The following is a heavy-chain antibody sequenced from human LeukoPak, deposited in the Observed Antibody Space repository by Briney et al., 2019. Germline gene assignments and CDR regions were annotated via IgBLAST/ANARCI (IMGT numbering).Heavy chain of an antibody. J-gene: IGHJ4*02. CDR3: AKDAQRGFDYSNSLEY. V-gene: IGHV3-33*06. CDR2: IWNDGSNK. D-gene: IGHD4-11*01. Sequence: GRSLRLSCAASGFTFSHYGMHWVRQAPGRGLEWVAVIWNDGSNKYYADSVKGRFTISRDNSQNTVDLRMNSLRAEDTAVYYCAKDAQRGFDYSNSLEYWGQGTLVTVSS. CDR1: GFTFSHYG.